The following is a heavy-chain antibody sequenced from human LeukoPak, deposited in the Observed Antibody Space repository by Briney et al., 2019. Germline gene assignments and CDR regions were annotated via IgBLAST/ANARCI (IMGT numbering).Heavy chain of an antibody. J-gene: IGHJ4*02. Sequence: RGSLRLSCAASGFTFSSYGMHWVRQAPGKGLEWVAVIWYDGSNKYYADSVKGRSTVSRDNSKNTLYLQMNSLRAEDTAVYYCARARGAALDYWGQGTLVTVSS. D-gene: IGHD3-10*01. CDR3: ARARGAALDY. V-gene: IGHV3-33*01. CDR2: IWYDGSNK. CDR1: GFTFSSYG.